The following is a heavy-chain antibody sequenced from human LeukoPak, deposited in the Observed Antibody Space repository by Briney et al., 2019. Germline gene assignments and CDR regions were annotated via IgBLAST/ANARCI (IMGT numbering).Heavy chain of an antibody. CDR3: ARDDIAADGKGFDY. CDR2: ISYDGSGK. D-gene: IGHD6-13*01. J-gene: IGHJ4*02. Sequence: TGGSLRLSCAASGFTFSSHAMYWVRQAPGKGLEWVAAISYDGSGKHYLDSVKGRFTISRDNSKNTLYLQMNSLRAEDTAVYYCARDDIAADGKGFDYWGQGTLVTVSS. CDR1: GFTFSSHA. V-gene: IGHV3-30-3*01.